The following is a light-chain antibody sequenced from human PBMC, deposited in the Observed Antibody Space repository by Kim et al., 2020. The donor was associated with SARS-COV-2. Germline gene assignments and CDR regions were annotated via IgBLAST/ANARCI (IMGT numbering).Light chain of an antibody. V-gene: IGLV3-21*04. CDR1: NIGSKS. CDR2: YDS. Sequence: PGKRDRITWRGNNIGSKSVYWYQQKPGQAPVLVIYYDSDRPSGIPERFSGSNSGNTATLTISRVEAGDEADYYCQVWDSSSDHVVFGGGTQLTVL. J-gene: IGLJ2*01. CDR3: QVWDSSSDHVV.